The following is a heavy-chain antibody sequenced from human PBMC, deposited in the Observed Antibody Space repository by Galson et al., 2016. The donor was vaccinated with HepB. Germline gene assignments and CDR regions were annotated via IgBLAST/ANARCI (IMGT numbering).Heavy chain of an antibody. D-gene: IGHD6-6*01. CDR1: GGSISSYY. V-gene: IGHV4-59*01. Sequence: SETLSLTCTVSGGSISSYYWSWIRQPPGKGLEWIGYIYYSGSTNYNPSLKTRVTISVDTFNKQFYLNLSSVTAADTAVYYCARGSIAGPADYWGQGTLVTVSS. CDR3: ARGSIAGPADY. CDR2: IYYSGST. J-gene: IGHJ4*02.